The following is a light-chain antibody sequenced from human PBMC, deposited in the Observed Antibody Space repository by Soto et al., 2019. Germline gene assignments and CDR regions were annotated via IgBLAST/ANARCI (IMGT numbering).Light chain of an antibody. CDR1: QGISSY. J-gene: IGKJ3*01. V-gene: IGKV1-9*01. CDR2: AAS. CDR3: QQLNSYPFT. Sequence: IQLTQSPSSLSASVGDRATITCRASQGISSYLAWYQQKPGKAPKLLIHAASTLQSGVPSSVSGSGSGTDFTLTISSLQPEDFATSYCQQLNSYPFTFGPGTKVDIK.